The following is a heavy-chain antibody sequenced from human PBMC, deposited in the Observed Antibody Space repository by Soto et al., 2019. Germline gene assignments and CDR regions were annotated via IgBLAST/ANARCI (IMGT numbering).Heavy chain of an antibody. CDR3: ARSPYVYCSGSYCQYYFDT. Sequence: LSLTCTVSGGSISSYYWSWIRQPAGKGLEWIGRIFPTGSTYYNPSLQSRATLSLDTSKNQFSLNLTSVTAADTAVYYCARSPYVYCSGSYCQYYFDTWGQGTLVTVSS. V-gene: IGHV4-4*07. CDR2: IFPTGST. D-gene: IGHD3-22*01. J-gene: IGHJ4*02. CDR1: GGSISSYY.